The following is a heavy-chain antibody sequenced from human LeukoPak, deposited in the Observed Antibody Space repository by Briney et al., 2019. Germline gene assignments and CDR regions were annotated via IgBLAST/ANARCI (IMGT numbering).Heavy chain of an antibody. Sequence: SETLSLNCTVSGDSVSGISFYWSWIRQPPGKGLQYIGYIQYSGSTNYNPSLKSRVTISVDTSKNQFSLKLSSVTAADTAVYYCARYYDSSGYWSTPHFDSWGQGTLVTVSP. V-gene: IGHV4-61*01. CDR1: GDSVSGISFY. J-gene: IGHJ4*02. CDR3: ARYYDSSGYWSTPHFDS. D-gene: IGHD3-22*01. CDR2: IQYSGST.